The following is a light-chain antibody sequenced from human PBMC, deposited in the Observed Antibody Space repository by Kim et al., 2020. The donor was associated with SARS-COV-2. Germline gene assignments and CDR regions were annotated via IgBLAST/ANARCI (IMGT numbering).Light chain of an antibody. CDR1: QSISSIY. CDR2: SAS. Sequence: FPGERTALSCSASQSISSIYLTWYQQKPGRAPMLLIYSASSRAAGIPDRFSGSGSGTDFTLTISRLEPEEFAVYYCHQYRSSPLTFGGGTKVDIK. V-gene: IGKV3-20*01. CDR3: HQYRSSPLT. J-gene: IGKJ4*01.